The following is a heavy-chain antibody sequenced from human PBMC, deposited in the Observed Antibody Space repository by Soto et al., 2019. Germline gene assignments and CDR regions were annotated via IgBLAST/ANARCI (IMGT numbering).Heavy chain of an antibody. D-gene: IGHD6-19*01. CDR1: GFTFSSYW. V-gene: IGHV3-7*03. J-gene: IGHJ4*02. CDR2: IKQDGSEK. CDR3: ARPTGIAVAGKATFDY. Sequence: PGGSLRLSCAASGFTFSSYWMSWVRQAPGKGLEWVANIKQDGSEKYYVDSVKGRFTISRDNAKNSLYLQMNSLRAEDTAVYYCARPTGIAVAGKATFDYWGQGTLVTSPQ.